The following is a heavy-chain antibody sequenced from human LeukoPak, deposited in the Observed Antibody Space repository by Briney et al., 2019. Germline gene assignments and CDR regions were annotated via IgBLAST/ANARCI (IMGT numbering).Heavy chain of an antibody. CDR1: GYTFTSYG. V-gene: IGHV1-18*01. J-gene: IGHJ6*02. D-gene: IGHD6-13*01. CDR3: ARDLATRADGYSSSWYIYYYYYGMDV. CDR2: ISAYNGNT. Sequence: GASVKVSCKASGYTFTSYGISWVRQAPGQGLEWMGWISAYNGNTNYAQKLQGRVTMTTDTSTSTAYMELRSLRSGDTAVYYCARDLATRADGYSSSWYIYYYYYGMDVWGQGTTVTVSS.